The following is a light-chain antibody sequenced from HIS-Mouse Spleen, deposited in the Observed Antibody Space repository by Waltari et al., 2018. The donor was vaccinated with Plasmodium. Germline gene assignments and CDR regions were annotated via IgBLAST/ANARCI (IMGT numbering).Light chain of an antibody. CDR2: AAS. J-gene: IGKJ1*01. CDR1: QSISSY. CDR3: QQSYSTWT. Sequence: DIQMTQSPSSLSAYVGDSVTITCRASQSISSYLNWYQQKPGKAPKLLFYAASRLQSGVPSRFSGSGSGTDFTLSISSLQPEDFATYYCQQSYSTWTFGQGTKVEIK. V-gene: IGKV1-39*01.